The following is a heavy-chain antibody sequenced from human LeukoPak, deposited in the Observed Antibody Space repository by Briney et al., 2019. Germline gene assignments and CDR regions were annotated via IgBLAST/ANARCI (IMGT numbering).Heavy chain of an antibody. CDR1: GYTLTELS. D-gene: IGHD6-19*01. CDR2: FDPEDGET. CDR3: ATSSDTAVPPFDY. J-gene: IGHJ4*02. V-gene: IGHV1-24*01. Sequence: ASVKVSFKVSGYTLTELSMHWVRQAPGKGPEWMGGFDPEDGETIYAQKFQGRVTMTEDTSTDTAYMELSSLRSEDTAVYYCATSSDTAVPPFDYWGQGTLVTVSS.